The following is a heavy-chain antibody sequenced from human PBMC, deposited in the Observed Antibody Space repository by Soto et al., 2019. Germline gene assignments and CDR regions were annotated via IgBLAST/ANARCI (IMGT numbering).Heavy chain of an antibody. Sequence: QITLKESGPTLVRPTQTLTLTCAFSGFSLSTSGVGVGWIRQPPGKALEWLAVIYWDDSKHYSPSLRSRLTITKDTSKNPVVLTMTTMDPLDTGTYSCANKGPEDWPLDYWGQGTLVTVSS. CDR3: ANKGPEDWPLDY. D-gene: IGHD3-9*01. V-gene: IGHV2-5*02. J-gene: IGHJ4*02. CDR2: IYWDDSK. CDR1: GFSLSTSGVG.